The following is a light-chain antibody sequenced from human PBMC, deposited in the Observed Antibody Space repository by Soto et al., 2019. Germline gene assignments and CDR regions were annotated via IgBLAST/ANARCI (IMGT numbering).Light chain of an antibody. J-gene: IGKJ4*01. CDR3: QQYCYSAPFS. Sequence: EIFLTQSPGTLSLSPGERATLSCRASQSVSSSYLAWYQQKPGQAPRLLIYGASSRAPGIPDRFSGSGSGTDFTLTISRVEPEDFAVYYCQQYCYSAPFSFVGGTKVDIK. CDR1: QSVSSSY. CDR2: GAS. V-gene: IGKV3-20*01.